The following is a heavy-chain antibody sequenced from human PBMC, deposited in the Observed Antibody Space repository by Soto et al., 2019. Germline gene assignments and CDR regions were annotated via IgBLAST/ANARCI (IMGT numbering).Heavy chain of an antibody. Sequence: ASVKVSCKASGYTFTSYDINWVRQATGQGLEWMGWMNPNSGNTGYAQKFQGRVTMTRNTSISTAYMELSSLRSEDMAVYYCARGEEVVAALVAFDDWGQGTKVTVTS. CDR3: ARGEEVVAALVAFDD. J-gene: IGHJ3*01. CDR1: GYTFTSYD. D-gene: IGHD2-15*01. CDR2: MNPNSGNT. V-gene: IGHV1-8*01.